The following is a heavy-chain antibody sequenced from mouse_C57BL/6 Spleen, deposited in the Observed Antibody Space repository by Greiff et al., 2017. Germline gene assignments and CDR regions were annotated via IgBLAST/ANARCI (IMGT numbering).Heavy chain of an antibody. J-gene: IGHJ4*01. CDR3: ARDSLIYSDAMDY. CDR1: GYSITSGYY. D-gene: IGHD2-1*01. Sequence: EVKLMESGPGLVKPSQSLSLTCSVTGYSITSGYYWNWIRQFPGNKLEWMGYISYDGSNNYNPSLKNRISITRDTSKNQFFLKLNSVTTEDTATYYCARDSLIYSDAMDYWGQGTSVTVSS. V-gene: IGHV3-6*01. CDR2: ISYDGSN.